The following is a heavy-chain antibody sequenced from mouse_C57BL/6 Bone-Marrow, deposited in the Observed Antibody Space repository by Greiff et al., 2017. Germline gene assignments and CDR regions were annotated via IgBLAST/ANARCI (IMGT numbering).Heavy chain of an antibody. Sequence: EVKLMESGGGLVKPGGSLKLSCAASGFTFSSYAMSWVRQTPEKRLEWVATISDGGSYTYYPDNVKGRFTISRDNAKNNLYLQMSHLKSEDTAMYYCARESNWFAYWGQGTSVTVSS. CDR2: ISDGGSYT. CDR3: ARESNWFAY. CDR1: GFTFSSYA. D-gene: IGHD2-5*01. V-gene: IGHV5-4*01. J-gene: IGHJ4*01.